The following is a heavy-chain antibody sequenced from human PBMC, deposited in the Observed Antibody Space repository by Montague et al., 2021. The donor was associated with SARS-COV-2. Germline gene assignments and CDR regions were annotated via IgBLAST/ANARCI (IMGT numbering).Heavy chain of an antibody. CDR2: IYYSGST. J-gene: IGHJ6*02. V-gene: IGHV4-59*08. D-gene: IGHD3-10*01. CDR3: ARAGSGSHSFYYYYGMDV. CDR1: GGSISSYY. Sequence: SETLSLTCTVSGGSISSYYWSWIRQPPGKGLEWIGYIYYSGSTNYNPSLKSRATISVDTSKNQFSLKLSSATAADTAVYYCARAGSGSHSFYYYYGMDVWGQGTTVTVSS.